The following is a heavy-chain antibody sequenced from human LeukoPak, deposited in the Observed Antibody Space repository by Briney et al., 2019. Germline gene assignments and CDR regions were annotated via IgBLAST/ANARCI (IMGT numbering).Heavy chain of an antibody. J-gene: IGHJ4*02. CDR3: ARALYSYGYTYFDY. D-gene: IGHD5-18*01. V-gene: IGHV4-59*01. Sequence: SETLSLTCTVSGGSISSYYWSWIRQPPGKGLEWIGYIYYSGSTNYNPSLKSRVTISVDTSKNQFSLKLSSVTAADTAVYYCARALYSYGYTYFDYWGQGTLVTVSS. CDR1: GGSISSYY. CDR2: IYYSGST.